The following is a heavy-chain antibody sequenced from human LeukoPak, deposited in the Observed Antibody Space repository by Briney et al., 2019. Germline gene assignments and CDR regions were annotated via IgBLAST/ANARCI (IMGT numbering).Heavy chain of an antibody. CDR2: IYGDGTRI. Sequence: QPGGSLRLSCAASGFTFSNYWMHWVRQAPGKGLVWVSRIYGDGTRIAYADSVKGRFTISRDNAKSTLYLQMNSLRVEDTAVYYCARSNRDYWGQGTLVTVSS. J-gene: IGHJ4*02. CDR1: GFTFSNYW. V-gene: IGHV3-74*01. D-gene: IGHD1-14*01. CDR3: ARSNRDY.